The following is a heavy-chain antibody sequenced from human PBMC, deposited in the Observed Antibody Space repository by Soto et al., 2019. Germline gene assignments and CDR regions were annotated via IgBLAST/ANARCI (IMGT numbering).Heavy chain of an antibody. CDR2: IIPILGLA. V-gene: IGHV1-69*02. D-gene: IGHD6-19*01. J-gene: IGHJ3*02. CDR1: RGTFSSYT. Sequence: QVQLVQSGAEVKKPGSSVKVSCKASRGTFSSYTISWVRQAPGQGLEWMGRIIPILGLAYYAQKFEGRVTISADKSTSTAYMELSSLRSEDTAVYYCATTHSSGWHHDAFDIWGQGTMVTVSS. CDR3: ATTHSSGWHHDAFDI.